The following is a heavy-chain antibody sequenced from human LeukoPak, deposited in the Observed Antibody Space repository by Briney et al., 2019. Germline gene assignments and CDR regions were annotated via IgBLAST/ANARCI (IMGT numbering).Heavy chain of an antibody. CDR3: ARSSSGYYFDY. Sequence: SETLSLTCTVSGGSISSYYWSWIRQPPGKGLEWIGYIYYSGSTNYNPSLKSRVTISVDTSKNQFSLKLSSATAADTAVYYCARSSSGYYFDYWGQGTLVTVFS. J-gene: IGHJ4*02. V-gene: IGHV4-59*01. CDR2: IYYSGST. CDR1: GGSISSYY. D-gene: IGHD3-22*01.